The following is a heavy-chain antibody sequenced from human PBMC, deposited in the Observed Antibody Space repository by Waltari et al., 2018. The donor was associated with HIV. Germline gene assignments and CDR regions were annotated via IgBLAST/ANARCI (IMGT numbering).Heavy chain of an antibody. J-gene: IGHJ4*02. Sequence: EVQLVESGGGLVQPGGSLRRSCEASGFTFSSYELNWVRQAPGKGLEWVSYISSISSVDTAIYYADSVKGRFTISRDNAKNSLYLQMNSLRAEDTAVYYCARAEYYGSGIFDYWGQGTLVTVSS. CDR2: ISSISSVDTAI. CDR3: ARAEYYGSGIFDY. V-gene: IGHV3-48*03. D-gene: IGHD3-10*01. CDR1: GFTFSSYE.